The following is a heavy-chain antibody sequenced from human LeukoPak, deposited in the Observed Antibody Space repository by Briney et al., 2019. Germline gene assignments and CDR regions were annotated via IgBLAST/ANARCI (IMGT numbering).Heavy chain of an antibody. CDR2: ISGSGGST. V-gene: IGHV3-23*01. J-gene: IGHJ4*02. CDR1: GFTFSSYA. CDR3: AKIHVGEGDGLDY. D-gene: IGHD2-21*01. Sequence: GGSLRLSCAASGFTFSSYAMSWIRQAPGKGLEWVSAISGSGGSTYYADSVKGRFTISRDNSKNTLYLQMNSLRAEDTAVYYCAKIHVGEGDGLDYWGQGTLVTVSS.